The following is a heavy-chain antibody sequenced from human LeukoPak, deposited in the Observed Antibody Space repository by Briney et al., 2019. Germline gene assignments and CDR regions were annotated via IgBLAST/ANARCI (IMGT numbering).Heavy chain of an antibody. CDR3: ARDKRYYDILTGYYSYYGMDV. Sequence: GGSLRFSCAASGFTFSSYWMHWVRQAPGKGLVWVSRINSDGSSTSYADSVKGRFTISRDNAKNTLYLQMNSLRAEDTAVYYCARDKRYYDILTGYYSYYGMDVWGQGTTVTVSS. V-gene: IGHV3-74*01. CDR1: GFTFSSYW. J-gene: IGHJ6*02. D-gene: IGHD3-9*01. CDR2: INSDGSST.